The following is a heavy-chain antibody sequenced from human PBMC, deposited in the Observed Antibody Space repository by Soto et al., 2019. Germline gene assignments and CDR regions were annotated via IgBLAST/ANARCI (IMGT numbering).Heavy chain of an antibody. V-gene: IGHV1-2*02. CDR3: ARERYQVISDGMDV. CDR1: GYTFTGYY. CDR2: INPETGGT. D-gene: IGHD2-2*01. Sequence: ASVKVSCKASGYTFTGYYVHWVREAPGQGLEWMGWINPETGGTSYAQKFQGRVTLSRDASINTAYLELSRLRFDDAAVYFCARERYQVISDGMDVWGQGTTVTVSS. J-gene: IGHJ6*02.